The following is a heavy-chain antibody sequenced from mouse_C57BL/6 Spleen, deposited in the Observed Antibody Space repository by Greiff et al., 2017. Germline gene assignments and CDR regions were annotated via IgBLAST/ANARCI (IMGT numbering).Heavy chain of an antibody. V-gene: IGHV3-1*01. Sequence: VQLQQSGPGMVKPSQSLSLTCTVTGYSITSGYDWHWIRHFPGNKLEWMGYISYSGSTNYNPSLKSRISITHDTSKNHFFLKLNSVTTEDTATYYCARAGTRYFDVWGTGTTVTVSS. CDR3: ARAGTRYFDV. J-gene: IGHJ1*03. D-gene: IGHD4-1*01. CDR2: ISYSGST. CDR1: GYSITSGYD.